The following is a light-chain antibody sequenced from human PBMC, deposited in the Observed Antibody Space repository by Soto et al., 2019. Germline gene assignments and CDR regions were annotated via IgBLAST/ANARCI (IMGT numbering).Light chain of an antibody. CDR3: QSYDSSLSGSIV. V-gene: IGLV1-40*01. J-gene: IGLJ1*01. CDR2: ANS. CDR1: SSNIGAGYD. Sequence: QSVLTQPPSVSGAPGQRVTISCTGSSSNIGAGYDVHWYQQLPGTAPKLLIYANSNRPSGVPDRFSGSKSGTSASLAITGLQAEDEADYYCQSYDSSLSGSIVFGTGTKLTVL.